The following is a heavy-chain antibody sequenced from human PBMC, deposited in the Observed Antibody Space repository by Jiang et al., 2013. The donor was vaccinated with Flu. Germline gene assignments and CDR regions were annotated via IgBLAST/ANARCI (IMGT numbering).Heavy chain of an antibody. Sequence: LLKPSETLSLTCAVYGGSFSGYYWSWIRQPPGKGLEWIGEINHSGSTNYNPSLKSRVTISVDTSKNQFSLKLSSVTAADTAVYYCARLLGYSYGYDTLPEDYWGQGTLVTVSS. CDR1: GGSFSGYY. V-gene: IGHV4-34*01. CDR2: INHSGST. D-gene: IGHD5-18*01. J-gene: IGHJ4*02. CDR3: ARLLGYSYGYDTLPEDY.